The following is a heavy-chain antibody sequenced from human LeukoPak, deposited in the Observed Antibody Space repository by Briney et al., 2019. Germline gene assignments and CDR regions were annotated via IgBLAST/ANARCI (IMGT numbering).Heavy chain of an antibody. V-gene: IGHV3-30*18. J-gene: IGHJ4*02. Sequence: GRSLRLSCAASGFTFSSYGMHWVRQAPGKGLEWVAVISYDGSNKYYADSVKGRFTISRDNSKNTLYLQMNSLRAEDTAVYYCAKTKRYSGSYFDYWGQGTLVTVSS. CDR2: ISYDGSNK. CDR3: AKTKRYSGSYFDY. D-gene: IGHD1-26*01. CDR1: GFTFSSYG.